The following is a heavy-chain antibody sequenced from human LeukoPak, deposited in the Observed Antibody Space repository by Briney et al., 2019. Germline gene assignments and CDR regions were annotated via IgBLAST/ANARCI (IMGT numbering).Heavy chain of an antibody. D-gene: IGHD6-19*01. V-gene: IGHV4-39*01. CDR2: VYYSGKT. Sequence: SETLSLTCTVSGVSISSSNSYWGWNRQPPGKGLEWVGSVYYSGKTFYSPSLKRRVTISVDTSKHHFSLRLISVTAADTAMYYCARHEHKAVAGDTWGQGTLVTVSS. J-gene: IGHJ5*02. CDR1: GVSISSSNSY. CDR3: ARHEHKAVAGDT.